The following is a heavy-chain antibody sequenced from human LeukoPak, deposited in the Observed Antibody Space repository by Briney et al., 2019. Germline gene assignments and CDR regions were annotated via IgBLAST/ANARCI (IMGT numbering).Heavy chain of an antibody. CDR1: GFTFSSYG. Sequence: AGGSLRLSCAASGFTFSSYGMHWVRQAPGKGLEWVAVISYDGSNKYYADSVKGRFTISRDNSKNTLYLQMNSLRAEDTAVYYCAKDGGLGYYGSDDYWGQGTLVTVSS. J-gene: IGHJ4*02. CDR2: ISYDGSNK. V-gene: IGHV3-30*18. D-gene: IGHD3-10*01. CDR3: AKDGGLGYYGSDDY.